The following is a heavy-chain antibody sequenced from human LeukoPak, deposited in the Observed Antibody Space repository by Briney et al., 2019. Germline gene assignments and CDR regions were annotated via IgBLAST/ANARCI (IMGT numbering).Heavy chain of an antibody. D-gene: IGHD2-15*01. CDR3: ATELLRKRLGAAAFDI. CDR1: GCTLTELS. V-gene: IGHV1-24*01. J-gene: IGHJ3*02. CDR2: FDPEDGET. Sequence: ASVKVSCKVSGCTLTELSMHWVRQAPGKGLEWMGGFDPEDGETIYAQKFQGRVTMTEDTSTDTAYMELSSLRFEDAAVYYCATELLRKRLGAAAFDIWGQGTMVTVSS.